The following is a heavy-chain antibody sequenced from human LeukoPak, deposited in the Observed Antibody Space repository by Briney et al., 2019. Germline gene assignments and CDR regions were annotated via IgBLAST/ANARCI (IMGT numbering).Heavy chain of an antibody. CDR1: GDSINNDTYY. CDR2: MYVSGSS. V-gene: IGHV4-61*02. Sequence: SETLSLTCIVSGDSINNDTYYWIWIQQPAGKRLEWIGRMYVSGSSNYNPALKSRVSISVDTSKNQFSLKLSSVTAADTAVYYCAAYYYNLGWSYYNGLDSWGQGTLVTVSS. CDR3: AAYYYNLGWSYYNGLDS. D-gene: IGHD3-10*01. J-gene: IGHJ4*02.